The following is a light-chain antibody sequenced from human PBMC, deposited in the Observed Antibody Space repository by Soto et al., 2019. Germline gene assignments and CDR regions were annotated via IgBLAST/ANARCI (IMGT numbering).Light chain of an antibody. CDR3: CSYAASNTFV. Sequence: QSALTQPASVSGSPGQSITISCTGTSSDVGGYNFVSWYQQHPGKAPKLMIYDVSKRPSGVPDRFSGSKSGNTASLTISGLQAEDEADYYCCSYAASNTFVFGTGTKLTVL. V-gene: IGLV2-11*01. CDR2: DVS. CDR1: SSDVGGYNF. J-gene: IGLJ1*01.